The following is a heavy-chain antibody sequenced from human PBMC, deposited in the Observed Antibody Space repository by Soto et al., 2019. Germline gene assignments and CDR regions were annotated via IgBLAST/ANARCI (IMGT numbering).Heavy chain of an antibody. V-gene: IGHV1-2*02. D-gene: IGHD1-26*01. Sequence: QVQLVQSGAEVKNPGASVKVSCKASGYTFTDYYMHWVRQAPGQGLEWMGWISPKSGGTKYAEKFQGRVTMTRDTTISTAYMELSRLRFDDAAVYYCARGGGSYNTDYWGQGTLVTVSS. CDR2: ISPKSGGT. CDR3: ARGGGSYNTDY. J-gene: IGHJ4*02. CDR1: GYTFTDYY.